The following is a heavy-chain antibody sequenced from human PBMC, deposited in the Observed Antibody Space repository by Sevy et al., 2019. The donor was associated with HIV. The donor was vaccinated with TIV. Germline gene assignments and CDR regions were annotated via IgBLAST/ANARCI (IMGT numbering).Heavy chain of an antibody. CDR1: GFTFDDYT. D-gene: IGHD2-21*02. CDR3: AKGYCGGDCLKDYYYYYGMDV. J-gene: IGHJ6*02. V-gene: IGHV3-43*01. CDR2: ISWDAGST. Sequence: GGSLRLSCAASGFTFDDYTMHWVRQAPGKGLEWVSLISWDAGSTYYADSVKGRFTISRDNSKNSLYLQMNSLRTEDTALYYCAKGYCGGDCLKDYYYYYGMDVWGQGTTVTVSS.